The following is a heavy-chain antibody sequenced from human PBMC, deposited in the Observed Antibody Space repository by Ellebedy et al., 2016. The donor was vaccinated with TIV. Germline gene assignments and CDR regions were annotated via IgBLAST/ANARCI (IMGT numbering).Heavy chain of an antibody. CDR3: ARDRLSLYYYDSSGYWSDY. V-gene: IGHV3-21*01. D-gene: IGHD3-22*01. CDR1: GFTFSSYS. CDR2: ISSSSSYI. J-gene: IGHJ4*02. Sequence: GESLKISCAASGFTFSSYSMNWVRQAPGKGLEWVSSISSSSSYIYYADSVKGRFTISRDNAKNSLYLQMNSLRAEDTAVYYCARDRLSLYYYDSSGYWSDYWGQGTLVTVSS.